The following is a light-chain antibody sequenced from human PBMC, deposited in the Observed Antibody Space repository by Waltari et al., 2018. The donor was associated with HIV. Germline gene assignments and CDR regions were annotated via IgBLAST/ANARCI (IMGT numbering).Light chain of an antibody. CDR2: EVT. Sequence: QSALAQPASVSDSPGQSITISCTGPSSDAGNYNIASWYQQHPGKVPKLIIYEVTKRPSGVSNRFSGSKSGNTAALTISGLQAEDEADYYCCSYAASRSVVFGGGTKLTVL. J-gene: IGLJ2*01. CDR1: SSDAGNYNI. V-gene: IGLV2-23*02. CDR3: CSYAASRSVV.